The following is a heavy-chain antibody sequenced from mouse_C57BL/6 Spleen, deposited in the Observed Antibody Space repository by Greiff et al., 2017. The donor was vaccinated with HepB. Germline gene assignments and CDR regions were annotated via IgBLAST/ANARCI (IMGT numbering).Heavy chain of an antibody. V-gene: IGHV1-64*01. CDR2: IHPNSGST. Sequence: QVHVKQSGAELVKPGASVKLSCKASGYTFTSYWMHWVKQRPGQGLEWIGMIHPNSGSTNYNEKFKSKATLTVDKSSSTAYMQLSSLTSEDSAVYYCARGNDAMDYWGQGTSVTVSS. CDR3: ARGNDAMDY. CDR1: GYTFTSYW. J-gene: IGHJ4*01.